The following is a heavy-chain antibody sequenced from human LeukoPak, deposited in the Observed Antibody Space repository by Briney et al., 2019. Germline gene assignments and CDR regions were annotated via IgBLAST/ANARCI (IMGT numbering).Heavy chain of an antibody. CDR1: GFTFDDYA. J-gene: IGHJ4*02. Sequence: GGSLRLSWAASGFTFDDYAMHWVRQAPGKGLEWVSGISWNSGSIGYADSVKGRFTISRDNAKNSLYLQMNSLRAEDTALYYCAKDQAAVALYYFDYWGQGTLVTVSS. CDR2: ISWNSGSI. D-gene: IGHD6-19*01. V-gene: IGHV3-9*01. CDR3: AKDQAAVALYYFDY.